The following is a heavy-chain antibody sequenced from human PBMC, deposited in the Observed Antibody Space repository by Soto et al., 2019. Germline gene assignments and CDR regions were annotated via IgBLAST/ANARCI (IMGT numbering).Heavy chain of an antibody. CDR2: IYNSWNT. Sequence: SGTMSLTCTVSGGAISSRSSYYWGWIRQPPGKGLEWIGNIYNSWNTYYNPSLKSRVTISVDTSKNPFYLNLSSVTAADTAVYYCARVIVVARWIRAHYFDYWGQGTLVTVSS. CDR3: ARVIVVARWIRAHYFDY. J-gene: IGHJ4*02. V-gene: IGHV4-39*07. D-gene: IGHD3-22*01. CDR1: GGAISSRSSYY.